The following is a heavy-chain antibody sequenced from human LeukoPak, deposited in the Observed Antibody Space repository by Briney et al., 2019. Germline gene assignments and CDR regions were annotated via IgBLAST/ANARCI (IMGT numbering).Heavy chain of an antibody. V-gene: IGHV3-48*03. CDR3: VSAYGGLLDY. J-gene: IGHJ4*02. D-gene: IGHD3-16*01. CDR2: ISGNGHTI. CDR1: GFIFSSYE. Sequence: PGGSLRLSCAASGFIFSSYEMNWVRQAPGKGLEWISYISGNGHTIYYADSVKGRFTISRDNMQNSLYMQMHSLRAEDTAVYYCVSAYGGLLDYWGQGTLVTVSS.